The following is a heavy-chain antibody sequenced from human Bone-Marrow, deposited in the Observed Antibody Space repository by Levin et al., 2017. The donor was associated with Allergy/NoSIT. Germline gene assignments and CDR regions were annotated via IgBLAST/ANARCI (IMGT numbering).Heavy chain of an antibody. CDR2: ITSSGDST. Sequence: GGSLRLSCVASGFTFRHYTMNWVHQAPGKGLEWVSCITSSGDSTYYADSVKGRFTISRDNAKNSLYLQLNRLRDEDTAMYYCARDPARGYYDSSGYSGDHWGQGTLVTVSS. CDR3: ARDPARGYYDSSGYSGDH. V-gene: IGHV3-48*02. J-gene: IGHJ4*02. D-gene: IGHD3-22*01. CDR1: GFTFRHYT.